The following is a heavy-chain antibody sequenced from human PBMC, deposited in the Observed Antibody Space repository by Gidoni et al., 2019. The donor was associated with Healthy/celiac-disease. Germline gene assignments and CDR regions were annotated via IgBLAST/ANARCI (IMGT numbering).Heavy chain of an antibody. J-gene: IGHJ5*02. V-gene: IGHV4-34*01. D-gene: IGHD6-19*01. CDR3: ARRGAVAGSNWFDP. CDR1: GGSFSGYY. CDR2: INHSGST. Sequence: QVQLQQWGAGLLKPSETLSLTCAVYGGSFSGYYWSWIRPPPGKGLEWIGEINHSGSTNYNPSLKSRVTISVDTSKNQFSLKLSSVTAADTAVYYCARRGAVAGSNWFDPWGQGTLVTVSS.